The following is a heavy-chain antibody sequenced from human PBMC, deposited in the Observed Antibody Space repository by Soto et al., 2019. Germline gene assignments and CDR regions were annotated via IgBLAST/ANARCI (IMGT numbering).Heavy chain of an antibody. J-gene: IGHJ5*02. Sequence: GRSLRLSCTASGFIFENFGMSWVRQAPGKGLEWISSISGSGFKKYYADSVMGRFTISRDNSKSTVYLELNNLSAEDTAVYHCAKNQGVELVPLATVDWFDPWGQGSVVTGSS. CDR1: GFIFENFG. V-gene: IGHV3-23*01. CDR2: ISGSGFKK. D-gene: IGHD1-26*01. CDR3: AKNQGVELVPLATVDWFDP.